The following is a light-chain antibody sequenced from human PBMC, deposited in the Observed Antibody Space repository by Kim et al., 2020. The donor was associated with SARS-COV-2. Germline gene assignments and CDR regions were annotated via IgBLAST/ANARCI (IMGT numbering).Light chain of an antibody. CDR3: QQRSNWPLT. CDR2: DTS. Sequence: LSPGERASLSYRASQSVSNYLAWYQQKPGQPPRLLIYDTSNRATGIPARFSGSGSGTDFTLTISSLEPEDFAVYYCQQRSNWPLTFGGGTKVDIK. J-gene: IGKJ4*01. V-gene: IGKV3-11*01. CDR1: QSVSNY.